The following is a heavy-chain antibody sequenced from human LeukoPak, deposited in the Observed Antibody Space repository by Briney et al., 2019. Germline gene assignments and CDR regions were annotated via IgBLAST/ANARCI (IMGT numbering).Heavy chain of an antibody. J-gene: IGHJ6*02. CDR1: GGSISSGGYY. V-gene: IGHV4-31*03. Sequence: SETLSLTCTVSGGSISSGGYYWSWIRQHPGKGLEWIGYIYYSGSTYYNPSLKSRVTISVDTSKNQFSLKLSSVTAADTAVYYCARARIAAAGTPYGMDVWGQGTTVTVSS. CDR2: IYYSGST. D-gene: IGHD6-13*01. CDR3: ARARIAAAGTPYGMDV.